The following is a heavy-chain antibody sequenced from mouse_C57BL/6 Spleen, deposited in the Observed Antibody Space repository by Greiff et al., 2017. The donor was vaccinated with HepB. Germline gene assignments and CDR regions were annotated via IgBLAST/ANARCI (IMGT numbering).Heavy chain of an antibody. D-gene: IGHD2-4*01. CDR2: ISSGSSTI. Sequence: EVKLQESGGGLVKPGGSLKLSCAASGFTFSDYGMHWVRQAPEKGLEWVAYISSGSSTIFYADTVKGRFTISRDNAKNTLFLQMTSLRSEDTAMYYCARGGLRRKGYFDYWGQGTTLTVSS. V-gene: IGHV5-17*01. CDR3: ARGGLRRKGYFDY. CDR1: GFTFSDYG. J-gene: IGHJ2*01.